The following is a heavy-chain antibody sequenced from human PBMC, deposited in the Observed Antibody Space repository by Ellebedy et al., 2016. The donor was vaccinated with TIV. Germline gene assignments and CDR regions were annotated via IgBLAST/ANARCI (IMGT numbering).Heavy chain of an antibody. V-gene: IGHV3-9*01. Sequence: GGSLRLSCAASGFTFDDYAMHWVRQAPGKGLEWVSGISWNSGTTDYADFVKGRFTISRDNAKNSLYLQMNRLRADDTAFYYCARDLRITARDYYLDYWGQGTLVTLSS. D-gene: IGHD6-6*01. CDR3: ARDLRITARDYYLDY. CDR1: GFTFDDYA. J-gene: IGHJ4*02. CDR2: ISWNSGTT.